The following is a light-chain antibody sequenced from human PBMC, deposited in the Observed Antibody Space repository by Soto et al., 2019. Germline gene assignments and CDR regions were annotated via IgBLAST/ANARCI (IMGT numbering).Light chain of an antibody. CDR1: SSDVGGYNY. CDR2: DVR. CDR3: NSYTTSSTYV. V-gene: IGLV2-14*01. Sequence: QSALTQPASVSGSPGQPITISCTGTSSDVGGYNYVSWYQQHPGKAPKVMIYDVRNRPSGVSNRFSGSKSGNTASLTISGLQAEDEADYYCNSYTTSSTYVFGTGTNLTVL. J-gene: IGLJ1*01.